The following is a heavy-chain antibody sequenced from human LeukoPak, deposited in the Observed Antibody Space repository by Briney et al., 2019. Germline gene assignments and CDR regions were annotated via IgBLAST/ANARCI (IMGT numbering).Heavy chain of an antibody. J-gene: IGHJ4*02. Sequence: SETLSLTCTVSGGSISGSSYYWGWLRQPPGKGLEWIGSIYYSGSTYYNPSLKSRVTISVDTSKNQFSLKLSSVTAADAAVYYCASLVLGYCSSTSCPETHYWGQGTLVTVSS. V-gene: IGHV4-39*01. D-gene: IGHD2-2*01. CDR2: IYYSGST. CDR3: ASLVLGYCSSTSCPETHY. CDR1: GGSISGSSYY.